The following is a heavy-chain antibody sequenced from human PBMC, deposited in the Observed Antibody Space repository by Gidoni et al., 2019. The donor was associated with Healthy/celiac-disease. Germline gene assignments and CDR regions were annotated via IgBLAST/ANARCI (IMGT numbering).Heavy chain of an antibody. CDR1: GVTARRNY. CDR3: ARDLEWGYCSGGSCYTDAFDI. D-gene: IGHD2-15*01. CDR2: IYSGGST. Sequence: EVQLVEAGGGLVQTGGSLRLSCAASGVTARRNYMIWVRQAPGTGLEWVSVIYSGGSTYYADSVKGRFTISRDNSKNTLYLQMNSLRAEDTAVYYCARDLEWGYCSGGSCYTDAFDIWGQGTMVTVSS. V-gene: IGHV3-66*01. J-gene: IGHJ3*02.